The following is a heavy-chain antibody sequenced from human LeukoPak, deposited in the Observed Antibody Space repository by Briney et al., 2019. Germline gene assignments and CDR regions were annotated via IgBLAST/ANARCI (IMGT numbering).Heavy chain of an antibody. CDR2: ITGGGLHT. Sequence: PGGSLRLSCAASGFTFSSFALTWVRQTPGKGLEWVSAITGGGLHTYYADSVKGRFTISRDNSENTVYLQMNSLRPDDAAVYYCAKGFRSAGSWGQGTLVTVAS. CDR1: GFTFSSFA. J-gene: IGHJ4*02. V-gene: IGHV3-23*01. CDR3: AKGFRSAGS. D-gene: IGHD3-3*01.